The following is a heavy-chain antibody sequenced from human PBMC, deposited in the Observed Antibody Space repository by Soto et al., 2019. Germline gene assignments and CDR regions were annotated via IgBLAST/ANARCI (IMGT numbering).Heavy chain of an antibody. J-gene: IGHJ1*01. CDR3: ARRDYDCTNGVCYEYFQH. D-gene: IGHD2-8*01. Sequence: QLQLQESGPGLVKPSETLSLTCTVSGGSISSSSYYWGWIRQPPGKGLEWIGSIYYSGSTYYNPSLKSRVTISVDTSKNQFSLKLSSVTAADTAVYYCARRDYDCTNGVCYEYFQHWGQGTLVTVSS. CDR1: GGSISSSSYY. V-gene: IGHV4-39*01. CDR2: IYYSGST.